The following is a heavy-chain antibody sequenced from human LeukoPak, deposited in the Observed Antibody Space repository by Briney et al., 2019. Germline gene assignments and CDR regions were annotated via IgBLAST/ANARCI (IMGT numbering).Heavy chain of an antibody. CDR3: VTDWPVW. CDR1: GFSFSGFG. J-gene: IGHJ4*02. V-gene: IGHV3-48*01. D-gene: IGHD3-16*01. CDR2: INDRSTTI. Sequence: PGGSLRLSCAASGFSFSGFGMHWARQAPGKGLEWVSYINDRSTTIYYADSVKARFTISRGNAKNSLFLQMNSLRAEDTAVYFCVTDWPVWWGQGTLVTVSS.